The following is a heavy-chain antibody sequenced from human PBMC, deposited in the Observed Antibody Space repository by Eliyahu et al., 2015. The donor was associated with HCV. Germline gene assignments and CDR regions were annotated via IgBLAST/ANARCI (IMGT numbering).Heavy chain of an antibody. V-gene: IGHV3-33*08. CDR3: ARPELPTEYYFDY. J-gene: IGHJ4*02. CDR1: GFTFSSYG. CDR2: IWYDGSNK. Sequence: VQLVESGGGVVQPGTXLRLSCAASGFTFSSYGMHWVRQAPGKGLGWVAVIWYDGSNKYYADSVKGRFAISRDNFKNTLYLQMNSLRAEDTAVYYCARPELPTEYYFDYWGQGILVTVSS. D-gene: IGHD1-7*01.